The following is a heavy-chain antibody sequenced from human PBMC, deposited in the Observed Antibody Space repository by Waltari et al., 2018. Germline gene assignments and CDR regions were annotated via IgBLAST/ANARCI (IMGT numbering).Heavy chain of an antibody. CDR3: ARDYYDSSGYYGGYYYMDV. J-gene: IGHJ6*03. V-gene: IGHV1-69*14. D-gene: IGHD3-22*01. Sequence: QVQLVQSGAEVKKPGSSVKVSCKASGGTFSSYAISWVRQAPGQGLAWMGGIIPIFGTANYAQKFQGRVTITADKSTSTAYMELSSLRSEDTAVYYCARDYYDSSGYYGGYYYMDVWGKGTTVTVSS. CDR1: GGTFSSYA. CDR2: IIPIFGTA.